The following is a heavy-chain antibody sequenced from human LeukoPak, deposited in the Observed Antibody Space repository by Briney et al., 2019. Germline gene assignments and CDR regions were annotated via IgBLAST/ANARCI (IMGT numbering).Heavy chain of an antibody. CDR3: ARDTYYFDY. CDR2: ISSSGSTI. D-gene: IGHD3-16*01. V-gene: IGHV3-48*04. CDR1: GFTFSSCA. Sequence: GGSLRLSCAASGFTFSSCAMHWVRQAPGKGLGWVSYISSSGSTIYYADSVKGRFTISRDNAKNSLYLQMNSLRAEDTAVYYCARDTYYFDYWGQGTLVTVSS. J-gene: IGHJ4*02.